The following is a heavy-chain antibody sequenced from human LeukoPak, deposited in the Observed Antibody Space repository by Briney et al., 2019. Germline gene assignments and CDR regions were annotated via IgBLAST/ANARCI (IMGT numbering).Heavy chain of an antibody. D-gene: IGHD4-11*01. CDR2: INPNSGGT. CDR1: GYTFTGYY. Sequence: PRASVKVSCKASGYTFTGYYMHWVRQAPGQGLEWMGWINPNSGGTNYAQKFQGWVTMTRDTSISTAYMELSRLRSDDTAVYYCARSPPLIEMTTVTREDYWGQGTLVTVSS. V-gene: IGHV1-2*04. CDR3: ARSPPLIEMTTVTREDY. J-gene: IGHJ4*02.